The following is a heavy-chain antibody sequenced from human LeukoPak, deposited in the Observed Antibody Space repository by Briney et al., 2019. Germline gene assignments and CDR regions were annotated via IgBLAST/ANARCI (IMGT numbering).Heavy chain of an antibody. J-gene: IGHJ4*02. CDR1: GFTFGDYA. Sequence: GGSLRLSCTASGFTFGDYAMSWVRQAPGKGLEWVGCIRSKGYSGTTEYAASVKGRFTISRDASKRIAYLQMNSLKTEDTVVYYCTRDREVQYYYDSSGYTRFDYWGQGTLVTVSS. CDR2: IRSKGYSGTT. V-gene: IGHV3-49*04. D-gene: IGHD3-22*01. CDR3: TRDREVQYYYDSSGYTRFDY.